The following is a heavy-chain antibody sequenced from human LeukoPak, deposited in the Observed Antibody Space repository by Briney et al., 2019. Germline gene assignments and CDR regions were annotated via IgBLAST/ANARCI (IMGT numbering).Heavy chain of an antibody. Sequence: KPSETLSLTCAVYGGSFSGYYWSWIRQPPGKGLEWIGEINHSGSTNYNPSLKSRVTISVDTSKNQFSLKLSSVTAADTAVYYCARRKIGYCSSTSCSHQKAYYYYYYYMDVWGKGTTVTISS. V-gene: IGHV4-34*01. CDR3: ARRKIGYCSSTSCSHQKAYYYYYYYMDV. CDR2: INHSGST. CDR1: GGSFSGYY. J-gene: IGHJ6*03. D-gene: IGHD2-2*01.